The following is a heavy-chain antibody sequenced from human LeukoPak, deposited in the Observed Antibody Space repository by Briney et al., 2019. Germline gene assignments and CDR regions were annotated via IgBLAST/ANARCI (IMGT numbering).Heavy chain of an antibody. J-gene: IGHJ4*02. Sequence: PGGSLRLSCAASGFTLSNYAMSWVRQAPGKGLEWVSSITGRSGSTYYADSVKGRFTISRDTSRNTLHLQMSSLRAEDTASYYCAKGSAQTGYYFDYWGQGTLVTVSP. V-gene: IGHV3-23*01. D-gene: IGHD3-10*01. CDR2: ITGRSGST. CDR3: AKGSAQTGYYFDY. CDR1: GFTLSNYA.